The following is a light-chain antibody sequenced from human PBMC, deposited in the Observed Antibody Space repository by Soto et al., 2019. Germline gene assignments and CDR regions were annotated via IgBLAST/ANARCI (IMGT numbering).Light chain of an antibody. CDR1: QSVSSY. Sequence: EIVLTQSPATLSLSPGERATLSCRASQSVSSYLAWYQHKPGQPPRLLIYDASNRATGIPARFSGSGSGTDFTLTISSLESEDFAVYYCQQRSNWPPTFGGGTKVEIK. CDR3: QQRSNWPPT. V-gene: IGKV3-11*01. J-gene: IGKJ4*01. CDR2: DAS.